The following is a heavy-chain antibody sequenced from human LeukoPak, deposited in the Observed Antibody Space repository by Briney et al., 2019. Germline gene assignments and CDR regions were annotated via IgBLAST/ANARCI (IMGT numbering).Heavy chain of an antibody. CDR1: GFSFGTYA. D-gene: IGHD3-10*01. J-gene: IGHJ4*02. CDR2: IWHDASHT. Sequence: GGSLRLSCAASGFSFGTYAMHWVRQAPGKGLEWVALIWHDASHTFYTDSVKGRFTISRDNSKNTVYLQMNSLGGEDTAVYYCAGEIFGSGSYPDYWGQGTLVTVSS. CDR3: AGEIFGSGSYPDY. V-gene: IGHV3-33*01.